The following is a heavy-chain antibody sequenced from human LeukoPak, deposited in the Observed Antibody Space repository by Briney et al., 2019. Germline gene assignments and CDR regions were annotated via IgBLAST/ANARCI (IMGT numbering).Heavy chain of an antibody. CDR1: GYTFTSYD. V-gene: IGHV1-8*01. J-gene: IGHJ3*02. CDR3: AQDSSSLVGDAFDI. Sequence: ASVKVSCKASGYTFTSYDINWVRQATGQGLEWMGWMNPNSGNTGYAQKFQGRVTMTRNTSISTAYMELSSLRSEDTAVYYCAQDSSSLVGDAFDIWGQGTMVTVSS. D-gene: IGHD6-13*01. CDR2: MNPNSGNT.